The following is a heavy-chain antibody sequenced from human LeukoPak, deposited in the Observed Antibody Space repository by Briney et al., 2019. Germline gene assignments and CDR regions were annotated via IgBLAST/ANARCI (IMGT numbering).Heavy chain of an antibody. V-gene: IGHV1-69*13. CDR2: IIPIIGTG. CDR1: GGTFSSYA. J-gene: IGHJ5*02. D-gene: IGHD1-14*01. Sequence: ASVKVSCKASGGTFSSYAISWVRQAPGQGLEWMGGIIPIIGTGDYAQKFQGRVTMTADESTSTAYMELSSLRSEDTAVYYCARAGMARINWFDPWGQGTLVTVSS. CDR3: ARAGMARINWFDP.